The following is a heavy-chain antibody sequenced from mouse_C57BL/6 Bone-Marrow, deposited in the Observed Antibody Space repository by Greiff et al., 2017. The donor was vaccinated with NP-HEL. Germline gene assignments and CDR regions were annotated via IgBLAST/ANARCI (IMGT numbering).Heavy chain of an antibody. CDR1: GFSLTSYG. V-gene: IGHV2-6*01. J-gene: IGHJ3*01. CDR2: IWGVGST. CDR3: ASGPAWFAY. Sequence: VKVEESGPGLVAPSQSLSITCTVSGFSLTSYGVDWVRQSPGKGLEWLGVIWGVGSTNYNSALKSRLSISKDNSKSQVFLKMNSLQTDDTAMYYCASGPAWFAYWGQGTLVTVSA.